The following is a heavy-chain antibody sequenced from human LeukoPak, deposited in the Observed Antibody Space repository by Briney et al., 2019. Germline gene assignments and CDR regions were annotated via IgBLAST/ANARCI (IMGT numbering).Heavy chain of an antibody. V-gene: IGHV5-51*01. CDR2: IYPADSDT. Sequence: GESLKISCKGSGYSFAVFWIGWVRQMPGKGLEWMGIIYPADSDTRYSPSSQGQVTISADKSISTAYLQWSSLKASDTAVYYCARQYGDHALDTFDIWGQGTMVTVSS. CDR3: ARQYGDHALDTFDI. CDR1: GYSFAVFW. J-gene: IGHJ3*02. D-gene: IGHD4-17*01.